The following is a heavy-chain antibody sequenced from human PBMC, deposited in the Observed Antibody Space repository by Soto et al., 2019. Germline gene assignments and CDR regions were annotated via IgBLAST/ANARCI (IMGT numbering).Heavy chain of an antibody. V-gene: IGHV4-31*02. CDR1: GGSISSGGYC. CDR3: ARDAKTFYGDYDNFDS. CDR2: IYYSGST. J-gene: IGHJ4*02. D-gene: IGHD4-17*01. Sequence: PSETLSLTWPVSGGSISSGGYCWSWIRQHPGKGLEWIGYIYYSGSTYYNPSLKSRVTISVDTSKNQFSLKLSSVTAADTAVYYCARDAKTFYGDYDNFDSWGQGTLLTVSS.